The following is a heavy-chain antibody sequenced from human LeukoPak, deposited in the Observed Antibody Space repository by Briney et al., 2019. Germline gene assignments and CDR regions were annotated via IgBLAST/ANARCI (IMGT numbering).Heavy chain of an antibody. CDR3: ATSRGYSNYYFDY. D-gene: IGHD4-11*01. Sequence: PSETLSLTCTVSGGSTSSYYWSWIRRPAGKGLEWIGRIYTSGSTNYNPSLKSRVTMSVDTSKNQFSLKLTSVTAADTAVYYCATSRGYSNYYFDYWGQGTLVTVSS. V-gene: IGHV4-4*07. CDR1: GGSTSSYY. J-gene: IGHJ4*02. CDR2: IYTSGST.